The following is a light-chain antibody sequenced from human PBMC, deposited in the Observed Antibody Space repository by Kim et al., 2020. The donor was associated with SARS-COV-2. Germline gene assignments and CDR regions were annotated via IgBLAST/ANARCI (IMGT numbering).Light chain of an antibody. CDR2: GAS. CDR1: QDIRNY. V-gene: IGKV1-33*01. CDR3: QQYDNPPLT. Sequence: ASVGDRVTITCQASQDIRNYLNWYQQKPGKAPKVLISGASNLETGVPSRFSGSGSGTDYAFTISSLQPEDIAMYFCQQYDNPPLTFGGGTKVDIK. J-gene: IGKJ4*01.